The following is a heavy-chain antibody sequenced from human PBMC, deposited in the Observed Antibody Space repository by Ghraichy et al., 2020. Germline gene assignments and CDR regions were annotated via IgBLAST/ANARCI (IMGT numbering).Heavy chain of an antibody. CDR2: IYYGGTT. V-gene: IGHV4-61*01. D-gene: IGHD1-26*01. J-gene: IGHJ4*02. CDR3: TRGWLGPATPKNDY. CDR1: GASVISDSFH. Sequence: SETLSLTCSVSGASVISDSFHWSWIRQPPGKGLEWIGYIYYGGTTDYNTTLKSRVTISVDTSKNQFSLSLTSVTAADTAFYYCTRGWLGPATPKNDYWGQGTLVTVSS.